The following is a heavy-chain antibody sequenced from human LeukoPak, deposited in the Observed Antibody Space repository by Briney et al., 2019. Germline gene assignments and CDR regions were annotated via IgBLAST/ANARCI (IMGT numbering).Heavy chain of an antibody. Sequence: ASVKVSCKASGYTFTSYDINWVRQATGQGLEWMGWMNPNSGNTGYAQKFQGRVTMTRSASINTAYMELSSLTSDDTAAYYCARSSVGARRRIDYWGQGTLVTVSS. CDR2: MNPNSGNT. V-gene: IGHV1-8*01. CDR3: ARSSVGARRRIDY. D-gene: IGHD1-26*01. CDR1: GYTFTSYD. J-gene: IGHJ4*02.